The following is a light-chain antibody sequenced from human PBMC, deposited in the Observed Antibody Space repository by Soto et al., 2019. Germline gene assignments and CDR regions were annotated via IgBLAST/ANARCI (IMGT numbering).Light chain of an antibody. CDR1: QSTSIW. V-gene: IGKV1-5*03. J-gene: IGKJ1*01. CDR2: GAS. Sequence: DILMTQSPSTLSASVCETVTLTYRASQSTSIWVAWYQQRPGKPPKLVIYGASTLERGVPSRFSGSESGTEVTLTIAGLQPDDCANYYCQHYKPYKTFGQGTRV. CDR3: QHYKPYKT.